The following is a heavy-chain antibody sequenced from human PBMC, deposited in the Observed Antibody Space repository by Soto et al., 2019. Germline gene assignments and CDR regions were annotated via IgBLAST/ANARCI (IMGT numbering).Heavy chain of an antibody. J-gene: IGHJ4*02. V-gene: IGHV3-23*01. CDR1: GFTFSSYS. Sequence: PGGSLRLSCAASGFTFSSYSMTLVRQAPGKGLEWVSAITGSGSLTYYADSVRGRFTISRDNSKNTLYLQMNSLKTEDTAVYYCTTDGLAVAVFDYWGQGTLVTVSS. CDR2: ITGSGSLT. D-gene: IGHD6-19*01. CDR3: TTDGLAVAVFDY.